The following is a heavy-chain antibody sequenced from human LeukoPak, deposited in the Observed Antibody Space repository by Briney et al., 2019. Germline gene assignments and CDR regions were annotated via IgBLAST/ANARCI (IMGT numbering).Heavy chain of an antibody. CDR2: INQDASEI. CDR3: ATDRDNSDWQKRFDP. D-gene: IGHD2-21*02. CDR1: GFTFSTYW. V-gene: IGHV3-7*01. Sequence: SGGSLRLSCAASGFTFSTYWMNWYRQAPGKGLEWVGDINQDASEINYVDSVRGRFTISRDNAKNSLHLQMNSLRAEDTAVYYCATDRDNSDWQKRFDPWDQGTLVTVSS. J-gene: IGHJ5*02.